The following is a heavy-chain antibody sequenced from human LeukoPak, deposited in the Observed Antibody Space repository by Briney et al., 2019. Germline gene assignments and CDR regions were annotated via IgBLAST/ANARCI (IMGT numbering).Heavy chain of an antibody. CDR3: ARPNSSSWYYFDN. CDR1: GGSISSGDYY. CDR2: IYYSGST. Sequence: PSQTLSLTCTVSGGSISSGDYYWSWIRQPPGKGLEWIGYIYYSGSTYYNPSLKSRVTISVDTSKNQFSLKLSSVTAADTAVYYCARPNSSSWYYFDNWGQGTLVTVSS. V-gene: IGHV4-30-4*08. D-gene: IGHD6-13*01. J-gene: IGHJ4*02.